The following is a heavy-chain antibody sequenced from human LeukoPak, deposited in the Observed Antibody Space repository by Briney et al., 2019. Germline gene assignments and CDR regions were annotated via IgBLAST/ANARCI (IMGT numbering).Heavy chain of an antibody. J-gene: IGHJ4*02. CDR2: MSYSGTT. V-gene: IGHV4-59*08. Sequence: PSETLSLTCSVSGGSISDYFWSWIRQPPGKGLEWIGYMSYSGTTDYSPSLKSRVTISVDTSKNQFSLKLSSVTAADTAVYYCARGQPYYYGSGNSYFDYWGQGTLVTVSS. CDR3: ARGQPYYYGSGNSYFDY. D-gene: IGHD3-10*01. CDR1: GGSISDYF.